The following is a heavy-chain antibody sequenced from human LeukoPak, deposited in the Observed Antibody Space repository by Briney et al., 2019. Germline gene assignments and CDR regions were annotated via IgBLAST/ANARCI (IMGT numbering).Heavy chain of an antibody. CDR2: ISGSGGST. D-gene: IGHD3-22*01. CDR3: AAALAGTYYYDSSGYYQFDY. J-gene: IGHJ4*02. V-gene: IGHV3-23*01. Sequence: GGSLRPSCAASGFTFSSYAMSWVRQAPGKGLEWVSAISGSGGSTYYADSVKGRFTISRDNSKNTLYLQMNSLRAEDTAVYYCAAALAGTYYYDSSGYYQFDYWGQGTLVTVSS. CDR1: GFTFSSYA.